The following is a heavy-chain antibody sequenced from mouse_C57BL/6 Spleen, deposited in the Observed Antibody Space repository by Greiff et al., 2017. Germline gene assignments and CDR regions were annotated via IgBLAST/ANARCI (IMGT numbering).Heavy chain of an antibody. CDR2: IHPNSGST. Sequence: QVQLQQPGAELVKPGASVKLSCKASGYTFTSYWMHWVKQRPGQGLEWIGMIHPNSGSTNYNEKFKSKATLTVDKSSRTAYMQLSSLTSEDSAVYYCARSSPADDYYAMDYWGQGTSVTVSS. J-gene: IGHJ4*01. V-gene: IGHV1-64*01. CDR1: GYTFTSYW. CDR3: ARSSPADDYYAMDY.